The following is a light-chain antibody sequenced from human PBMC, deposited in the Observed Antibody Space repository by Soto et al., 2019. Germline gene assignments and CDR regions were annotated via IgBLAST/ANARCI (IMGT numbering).Light chain of an antibody. CDR2: EVS. CDR3: SSFASSATLV. Sequence: QSALTQPPSVSGSPGQSVTISCTGTSSDIGYHNRVSWYQQPPGTAPKLMIYEVSTRYSGVPDRFSGSKSGNTASLTISGXXXXXEXXYXCSSFASSATLVFGGGTKLTVL. V-gene: IGLV2-18*02. CDR1: SSDIGYHNR. J-gene: IGLJ3*02.